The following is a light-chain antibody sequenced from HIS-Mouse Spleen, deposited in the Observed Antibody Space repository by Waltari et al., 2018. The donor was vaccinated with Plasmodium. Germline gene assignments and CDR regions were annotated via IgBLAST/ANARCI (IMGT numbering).Light chain of an antibody. J-gene: IGLJ3*02. V-gene: IGLV3-10*01. CDR1: ALPKKY. CDR3: YSTDSSGNHRV. Sequence: SYELTQPPSLSVSPVHTARIHCSGCALPKKYAYSYKPKSGQAPVLVIYEDSKRPPGTPERFSGSSSGTMATLTISGAQVEDEADYYCYSTDSSGNHRVFGGGTKLTVL. CDR2: EDS.